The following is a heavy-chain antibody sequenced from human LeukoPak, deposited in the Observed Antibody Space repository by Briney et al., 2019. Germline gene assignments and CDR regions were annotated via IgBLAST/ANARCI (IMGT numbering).Heavy chain of an antibody. CDR2: IFPRDSDT. J-gene: IGHJ4*02. D-gene: IGHD4-23*01. Sequence: HGESLKISCKGSGYTFTSNWIGWMRQMPGKGLEWMGIIFPRDSDTVYSPSFQGQVTMSVDKSISTVYLQWSSLKASDTAIYYCARRDYGGHAAYFDYWGQGTLVTVSS. CDR3: ARRDYGGHAAYFDY. CDR1: GYTFTSNW. V-gene: IGHV5-51*01.